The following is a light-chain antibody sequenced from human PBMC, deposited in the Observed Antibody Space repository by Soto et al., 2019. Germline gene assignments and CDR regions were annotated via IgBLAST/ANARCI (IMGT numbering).Light chain of an antibody. CDR1: SSDVGDYNY. CDR2: EVS. CDR3: SSYTSSNTWV. V-gene: IGLV2-14*01. J-gene: IGLJ3*02. Sequence: QSVLTKPASVSGSPGQSITISCTGTSSDVGDYNYVSWYQQHPGKAPKLMIYEVSNRPSGVSNRFSGSKSGNTASLTISGLQAEDEADYYCSSYTSSNTWVFGGGTKVTVL.